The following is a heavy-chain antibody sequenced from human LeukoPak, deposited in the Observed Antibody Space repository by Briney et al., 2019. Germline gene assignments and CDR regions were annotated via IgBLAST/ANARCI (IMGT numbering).Heavy chain of an antibody. CDR2: IYTSGST. J-gene: IGHJ5*02. CDR3: ARDSVVVAATNWFDP. CDR1: GGSISSGSYY. V-gene: IGHV4-61*02. Sequence: SQTLSLTCTVSGGSISSGSYYWSWIRQPAGKGLEWIGRIYTSGSTNYNPSLKSRVTISVDTSKNQFSLKLSSVTAADTAVYYCARDSVVVAATNWFDPWGQGTLVTVSS. D-gene: IGHD2-15*01.